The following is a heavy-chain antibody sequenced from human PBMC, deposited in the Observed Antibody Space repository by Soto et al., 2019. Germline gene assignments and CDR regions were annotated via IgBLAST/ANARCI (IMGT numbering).Heavy chain of an antibody. J-gene: IGHJ6*02. D-gene: IGHD2-2*01. V-gene: IGHV5-51*01. CDR3: TRLSYCSSTSCYYYYGMDV. Sequence: GESLKISCKASGYTFTNFWIGWVRQMPGKGLEWMGIIYPGDSDTRYSPSFQGQVTISADKSTSTAYLQWSSLKASDTATFYCTRLSYCSSTSCYYYYGMDVWGQGTAVTVSS. CDR2: IYPGDSDT. CDR1: GYTFTNFW.